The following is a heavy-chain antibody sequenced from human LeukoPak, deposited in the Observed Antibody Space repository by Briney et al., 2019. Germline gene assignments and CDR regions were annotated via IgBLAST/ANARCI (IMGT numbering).Heavy chain of an antibody. Sequence: GGSLRLSCAASGFNFIDYSMNWVRQAPGKGLEWISYIGISSGNTKYADSVKGRFIVSRDNSKDSLHLQMNSLRSDDAALSYCGTWAFYHGLDVWGQGTTVTVSS. D-gene: IGHD1-26*01. V-gene: IGHV3-48*04. CDR2: IGISSGNT. J-gene: IGHJ6*02. CDR3: GTWAFYHGLDV. CDR1: GFNFIDYS.